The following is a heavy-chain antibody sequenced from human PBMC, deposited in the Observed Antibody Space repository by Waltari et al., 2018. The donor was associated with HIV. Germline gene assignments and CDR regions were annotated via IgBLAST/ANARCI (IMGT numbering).Heavy chain of an antibody. V-gene: IGHV4-34*01. CDR1: GGSFSGYY. Sequence: QVQLQQWGAGLLKPSETLSLTCAVYGGSFSGYYWSWIRQPPGKGLEWIGEINHSGSTNYNPALKSRVTISVDTSKNQFSLKLSSVTAADTAVYYCARGLPDFWSGYPCVYWGQGSLVTVSS. D-gene: IGHD3-3*01. CDR2: INHSGST. CDR3: ARGLPDFWSGYPCVY. J-gene: IGHJ4*02.